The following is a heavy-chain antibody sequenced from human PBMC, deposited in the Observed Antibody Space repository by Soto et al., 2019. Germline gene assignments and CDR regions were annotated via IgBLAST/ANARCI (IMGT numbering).Heavy chain of an antibody. CDR1: GGSFSGYY. CDR2: INHSGST. Sequence: SETLSLTCAVYGGSFSGYYWSWIRQPPGKGLEWIGEINHSGSTNYNPSLKSRVTISVDTSKNQFSLKLSSVTAADTAVYYCARNYYDSSGIDTWGQGPLVT. D-gene: IGHD3-22*01. J-gene: IGHJ1*01. CDR3: ARNYYDSSGIDT. V-gene: IGHV4-34*01.